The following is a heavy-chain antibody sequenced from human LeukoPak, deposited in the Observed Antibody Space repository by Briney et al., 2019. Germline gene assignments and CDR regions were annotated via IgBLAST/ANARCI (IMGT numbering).Heavy chain of an antibody. CDR1: GYTFTGYY. CDR2: INPNSGGT. D-gene: IGHD6-6*01. V-gene: IGHV1-2*02. CDR3: ARDSSPYYYYYMDV. J-gene: IGHJ6*03. Sequence: ASVKVSCRASGYTFTGYYMHWVRQAPGQGLEWMGWINPNSGGTNYAQKFQGRVTKTRDTSISTAYMELSRLRSDDTAVYYCARDSSPYYYYYMDVWGKGTTVTVSS.